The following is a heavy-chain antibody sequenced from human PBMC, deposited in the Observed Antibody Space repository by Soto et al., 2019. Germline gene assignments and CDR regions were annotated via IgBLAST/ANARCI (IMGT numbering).Heavy chain of an antibody. CDR3: ANFWSGYPRPGYYGMDV. CDR2: MNPNSGNT. J-gene: IGHJ6*02. D-gene: IGHD3-3*01. Sequence: ASVKVSCKXSGYTFTSYDINWVRQATGQGLGWMGWMNPNSGNTGYAQKFQGRVTMTRNTSIGTAYMELSSLRSEDTAVYYCANFWSGYPRPGYYGMDVWGQGTTVTVSS. CDR1: GYTFTSYD. V-gene: IGHV1-8*01.